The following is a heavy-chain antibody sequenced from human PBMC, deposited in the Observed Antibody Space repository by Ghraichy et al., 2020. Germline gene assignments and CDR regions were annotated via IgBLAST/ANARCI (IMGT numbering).Heavy chain of an antibody. D-gene: IGHD3-10*01. Sequence: SVKVSCKASGYTFTSYGISWVRQAPGQGLEWMGWISAYNGNTNYAQKLQGRVTMTTDTSTSTAYMELRSLRSDDTAVYYCARESMVPYYYGMDVWGQGTTVTVSS. CDR2: ISAYNGNT. CDR3: ARESMVPYYYGMDV. J-gene: IGHJ6*02. CDR1: GYTFTSYG. V-gene: IGHV1-18*01.